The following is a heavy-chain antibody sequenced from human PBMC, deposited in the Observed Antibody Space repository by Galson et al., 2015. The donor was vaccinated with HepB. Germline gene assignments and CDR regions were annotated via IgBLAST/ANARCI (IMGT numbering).Heavy chain of an antibody. Sequence: SVKVSCKASGGTFSSYAISWVRQAPGQGLEWMGRVIPILGIANYAQKFQGRVTITADKSTSTAYMELSSLRSEDTAVYYCARDQDIVVVPAALDYWGQGTLVTVS. V-gene: IGHV1-69*04. CDR1: GGTFSSYA. D-gene: IGHD2-2*01. CDR2: VIPILGIA. J-gene: IGHJ4*02. CDR3: ARDQDIVVVPAALDY.